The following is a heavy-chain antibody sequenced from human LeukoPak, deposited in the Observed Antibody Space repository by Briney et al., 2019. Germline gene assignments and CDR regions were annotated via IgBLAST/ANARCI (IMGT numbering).Heavy chain of an antibody. J-gene: IGHJ4*02. Sequence: PGGSLRLSCAASGFAFNTYAMHWVRQAPGQGLEWVALIWHDGSHKFYSNSVRGQFTISRDNSKNTVSLQMNNLRPEDTAVYYCARELFGSGSYPDFWGQGTPVTVSS. CDR1: GFAFNTYA. CDR3: ARELFGSGSYPDF. V-gene: IGHV3-33*01. D-gene: IGHD3-10*01. CDR2: IWHDGSHK.